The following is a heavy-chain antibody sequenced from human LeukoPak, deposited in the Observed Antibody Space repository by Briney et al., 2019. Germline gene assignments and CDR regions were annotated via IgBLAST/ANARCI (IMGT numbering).Heavy chain of an antibody. D-gene: IGHD6-6*01. CDR3: ASSSSPYYYYYYYMDV. CDR1: GGSFSGYY. CDR2: INHSGST. Sequence: ASETLSLTCAVYGGSFSGYYWSWIRQPPGKGLEWIGEINHSGSTNYNPPLKSRVTISVDTSKNQFSLKLSSVTAADTAVYYCASSSSPYYYYYYYMDVWGKGTTVTVSS. V-gene: IGHV4-34*01. J-gene: IGHJ6*03.